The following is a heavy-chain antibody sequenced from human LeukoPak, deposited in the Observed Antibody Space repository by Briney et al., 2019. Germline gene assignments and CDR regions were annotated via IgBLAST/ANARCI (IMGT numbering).Heavy chain of an antibody. J-gene: IGHJ4*02. Sequence: SETLSLTCTVSGGSISSGDYFWSWIRQPPGKGLEWIGYIYYSVNTHYNPSLKSRVTISVDTSKNELSLRLTSVTAADTAVYFCATEGSGNYYYFDDWGQGTLVTVSS. V-gene: IGHV4-30-4*08. D-gene: IGHD1-26*01. CDR2: IYYSVNT. CDR3: ATEGSGNYYYFDD. CDR1: GGSISSGDYF.